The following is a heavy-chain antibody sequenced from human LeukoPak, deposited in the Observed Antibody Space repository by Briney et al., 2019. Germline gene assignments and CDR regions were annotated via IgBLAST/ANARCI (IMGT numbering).Heavy chain of an antibody. V-gene: IGHV1-18*01. D-gene: IGHD3-22*01. Sequence: ASVKLSCEAAGYTYTIYAMSWVRQAPGQGLEWMGWISAYNGNTNYAQKLQGRVTMTTDTSTSTAYMELRSLRSDDTAVYYCARQEDLLYYDGSDYQAAFDIWGQGTMVTVSS. J-gene: IGHJ3*02. CDR1: GYTYTIYA. CDR3: ARQEDLLYYDGSDYQAAFDI. CDR2: ISAYNGNT.